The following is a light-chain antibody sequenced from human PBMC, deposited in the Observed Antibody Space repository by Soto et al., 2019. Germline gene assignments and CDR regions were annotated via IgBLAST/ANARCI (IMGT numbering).Light chain of an antibody. CDR3: SSYTIKNTWV. V-gene: IGLV2-14*01. Sequence: QSVLTQPASVTGSPGQSITISCTGTTSDVGGYDRVSWFQQYPGTAPKLMIYEVTNRPSGVSDRFSGSKSVNPASLTISGLQPEDEADYYCSSYTIKNTWVFGGGTKVTVL. CDR2: EVT. CDR1: TSDVGGYDR. J-gene: IGLJ3*02.